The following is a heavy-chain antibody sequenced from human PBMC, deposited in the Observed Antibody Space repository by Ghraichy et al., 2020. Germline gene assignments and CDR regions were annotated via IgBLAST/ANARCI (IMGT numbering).Heavy chain of an antibody. V-gene: IGHV4-59*08. J-gene: IGHJ4*02. Sequence: SETLSLTCTVSGGSISSYYWSWIRQPPGKGLEWIGYIYYSGSTNYNPSLKSRVTISVDTSKNQFSLKLSSVTAADTAVYYCARWYSYGSRLGFDYWGQGTLVTVSS. CDR1: GGSISSYY. CDR3: ARWYSYGSRLGFDY. CDR2: IYYSGST. D-gene: IGHD5-18*01.